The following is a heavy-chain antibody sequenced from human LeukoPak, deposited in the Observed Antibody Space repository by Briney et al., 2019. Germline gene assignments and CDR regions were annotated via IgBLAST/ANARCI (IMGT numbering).Heavy chain of an antibody. CDR1: GGSISSGGYS. J-gene: IGHJ4*02. Sequence: SETLSLTCAVSGGSISSGGYSWSWIRQPPGKGPEWIGYIYHSGSTYYNPSLKSRVTISVDRSKNQFSLKLSSVTAADTAVYYCARSHYYGSGSLDYWGQGTLVTVSS. CDR3: ARSHYYGSGSLDY. D-gene: IGHD3-10*01. CDR2: IYHSGST. V-gene: IGHV4-30-2*01.